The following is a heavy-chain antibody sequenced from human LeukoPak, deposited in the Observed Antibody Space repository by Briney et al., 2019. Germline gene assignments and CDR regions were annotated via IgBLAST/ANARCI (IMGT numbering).Heavy chain of an antibody. V-gene: IGHV5-51*01. D-gene: IGHD2-2*01. CDR2: IYPPDSDT. CDR1: GYLFRKNW. CDR3: ARSSTYSPYYFDS. Sequence: GESLQISCKASGYLFRKNWIGWVRPMPGKGLEWMGIIYPPDSDTRYSREFQGQVTISVDESINTPYLQWSSPDASDTPMYYCARSSTYSPYYFDSWGQGTLVTVSS. J-gene: IGHJ4*01.